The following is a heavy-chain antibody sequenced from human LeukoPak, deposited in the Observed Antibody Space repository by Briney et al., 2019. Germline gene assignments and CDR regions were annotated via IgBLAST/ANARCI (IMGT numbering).Heavy chain of an antibody. CDR3: ARLRAAGTDGY. D-gene: IGHD6-19*01. CDR2: IWYDGSNK. J-gene: IGHJ4*02. V-gene: IGHV3-33*01. CDR1: GFTFSSYG. Sequence: GGSLRLSCAASGFTFSSYGMHWVRQAPGKGLEWVAVIWYDGSNKYYADSVKGRFTISRDNSKNTLYLQMNSLRAEDTAVYYCARLRAAGTDGYWGQGTLVTVSS.